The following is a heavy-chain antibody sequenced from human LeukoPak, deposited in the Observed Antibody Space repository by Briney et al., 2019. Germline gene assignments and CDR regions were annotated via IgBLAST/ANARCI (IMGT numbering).Heavy chain of an antibody. J-gene: IGHJ4*02. CDR3: ARDKRDDSSGYYTVFDY. CDR2: IYYTGST. V-gene: IGHV4-59*01. Sequence: SETLSLTCTVSGGSMSDYYWSWIRQPPGKGLEWIGYIYYTGSTNYNPSLKSRVTISIDTSKNQFSLKLSSVTAADTALYYCARDKRDDSSGYYTVFDYWGQGTLVTVSS. CDR1: GGSMSDYY. D-gene: IGHD3-22*01.